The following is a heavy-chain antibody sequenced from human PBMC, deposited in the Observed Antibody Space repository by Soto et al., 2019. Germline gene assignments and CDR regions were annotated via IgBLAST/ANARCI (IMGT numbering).Heavy chain of an antibody. CDR2: IIPIFGTA. CDR1: GGTFSSYA. V-gene: IGHV1-69*01. D-gene: IGHD1-1*01. J-gene: IGHJ6*02. CDR3: ARGRWYNWNDGTYYYYGMDV. Sequence: QVQLVQSGAEVKKPGSSVKVSCKASGGTFSSYAISWVRQAPGQGLEWMGGIIPIFGTANYAQKFQGRVTITADESTSTAYMELSSLRSEDTAVYYCARGRWYNWNDGTYYYYGMDVWGQGTTVTVSS.